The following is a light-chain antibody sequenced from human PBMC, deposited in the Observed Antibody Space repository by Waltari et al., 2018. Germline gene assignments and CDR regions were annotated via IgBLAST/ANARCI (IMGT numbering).Light chain of an antibody. J-gene: IGKJ1*01. CDR1: QSISSW. V-gene: IGKV1-5*03. CDR3: QQYNAYSWT. Sequence: DIQMTQSPSTLSASVGDRVTITCRASQSISSWLAWYQQKPGKAPNLLIYKASSFESGVPSRFSGSGSGTAFTLTISSLQPDDFATYYCQQYNAYSWTFGQGTKVGIK. CDR2: KAS.